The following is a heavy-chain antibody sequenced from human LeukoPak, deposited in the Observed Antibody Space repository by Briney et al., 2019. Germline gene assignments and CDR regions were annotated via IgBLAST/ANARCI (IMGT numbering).Heavy chain of an antibody. CDR3: ARESYSSSWYSSRGGAFDI. D-gene: IGHD6-13*01. J-gene: IGHJ3*02. CDR2: IYDSGST. CDR1: GGSISSSSYY. Sequence: SETLSLTCTVSGGSISSSSYYWGWIRQPPGKGLEWIGSIYDSGSTYYNPSLKSRVTISVDTSKNQFSLKLSSVTAADTAVYYCARESYSSSWYSSRGGAFDIWGQGTMVTVSS. V-gene: IGHV4-39*07.